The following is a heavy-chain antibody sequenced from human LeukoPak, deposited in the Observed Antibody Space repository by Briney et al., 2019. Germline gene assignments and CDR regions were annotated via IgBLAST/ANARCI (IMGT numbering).Heavy chain of an antibody. Sequence: GGSLRLSCAASGFTFSSYWMHWVRQAPGKGPVWVSRINSDGSRTSYADSVKGRFTISRDNSKNTLYLQMNSLRAEDTAVYYCAKAACGGNCYYYMDVWGKGTTVTI. CDR2: INSDGSRT. V-gene: IGHV3-74*01. J-gene: IGHJ6*03. CDR1: GFTFSSYW. D-gene: IGHD2-21*01. CDR3: AKAACGGNCYYYMDV.